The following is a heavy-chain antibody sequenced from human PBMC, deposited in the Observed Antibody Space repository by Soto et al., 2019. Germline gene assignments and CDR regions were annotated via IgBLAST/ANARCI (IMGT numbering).Heavy chain of an antibody. Sequence: QVQLQESGPGLVKPSQTLSLTCTVSGGSISSGGYYWSWIRQHPGKGLEWIGYIYYSGSTYYNPSLKCRVTISVGASNNQFSLKLSSVTAADTAVYYCAREIAAAGNDRDHRGDYWGQGTLVTVSS. D-gene: IGHD6-13*01. J-gene: IGHJ4*02. CDR2: IYYSGST. CDR3: AREIAAAGNDRDHRGDY. V-gene: IGHV4-31*03. CDR1: GGSISSGGYY.